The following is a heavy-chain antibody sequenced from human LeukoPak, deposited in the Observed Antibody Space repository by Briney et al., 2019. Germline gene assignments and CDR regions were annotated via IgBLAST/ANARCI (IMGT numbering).Heavy chain of an antibody. D-gene: IGHD6-6*01. CDR3: ARGGAARLHFQN. V-gene: IGHV4-59*01. Sequence: PSETLSLTCTASGVSISTYYWNWIRQPPGKGLEWIGYIYHSGSTNYNPSLQSRVTISVDTSKNQFSLNLNSVTAADTAVYYCARGGAARLHFQNWGQGTLVTVSS. J-gene: IGHJ1*01. CDR2: IYHSGST. CDR1: GVSISTYY.